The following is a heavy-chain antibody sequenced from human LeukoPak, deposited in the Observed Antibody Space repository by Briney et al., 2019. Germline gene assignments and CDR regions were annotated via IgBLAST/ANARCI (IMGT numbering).Heavy chain of an antibody. CDR2: ISSNGGST. CDR3: ARDFDYSSGWYGLDY. J-gene: IGHJ4*02. CDR1: GFTFSSYA. D-gene: IGHD6-19*01. V-gene: IGHV3-64*01. Sequence: GGSLRLSCAASGFTFSSYAMHWVRQAPGKGLEYVSAISSNGGSTYYANSVKGRFTISRDNSKNTLYLQMGSLRAEDMAVYYCARDFDYSSGWYGLDYWGQGTLVTVSS.